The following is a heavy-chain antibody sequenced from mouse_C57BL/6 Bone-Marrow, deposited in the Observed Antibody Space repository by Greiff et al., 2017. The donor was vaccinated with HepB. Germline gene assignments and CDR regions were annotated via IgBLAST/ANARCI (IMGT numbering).Heavy chain of an antibody. CDR1: GYTFTSYW. CDR3: ARGGSSPYYFDY. Sequence: QVQLQQPGAELVKPGASVKMSCKASGYTFTSYWITWVKQRPGQGLEWIGDIYPGSGSTNYNEKFKSKATLTVDTSSSTAYMQLRSLTSEDSAVYYCARGGSSPYYFDYWGQGTTLTVSS. D-gene: IGHD1-1*01. J-gene: IGHJ2*01. V-gene: IGHV1-55*01. CDR2: IYPGSGST.